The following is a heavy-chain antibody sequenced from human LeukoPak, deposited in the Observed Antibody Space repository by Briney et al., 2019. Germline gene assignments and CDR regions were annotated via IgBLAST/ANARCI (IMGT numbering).Heavy chain of an antibody. CDR3: AGGSSTVTTSPLNAFDV. CDR2: IYHSGST. J-gene: IGHJ3*01. Sequence: SETLSLTCAVSGGSISSSNWWSWVRQPPGKGLEWIGEIYHSGSTNYSPSLKSRVTISVDKSKNQFSLKLKSVTAADTAVYYCAGGSSTVTTSPLNAFDVWGQGATVTVSS. V-gene: IGHV4-4*02. D-gene: IGHD4-17*01. CDR1: GGSISSSNW.